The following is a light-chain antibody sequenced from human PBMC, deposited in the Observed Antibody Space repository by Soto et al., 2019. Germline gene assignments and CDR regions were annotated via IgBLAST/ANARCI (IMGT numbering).Light chain of an antibody. V-gene: IGLV1-44*01. J-gene: IGLJ1*01. CDR3: AAWGDSLNV. CDR2: SNN. Sequence: QSALTQPPSASGTPGQRVTISCSGSSSNIGSNTVNWYQQLPGTAPKLLIYSNNQRPSGVPDRFSGSKSGTSASLAISGLQSEDEADYYCAAWGDSLNVFGTGTKVTVL. CDR1: SSNIGSNT.